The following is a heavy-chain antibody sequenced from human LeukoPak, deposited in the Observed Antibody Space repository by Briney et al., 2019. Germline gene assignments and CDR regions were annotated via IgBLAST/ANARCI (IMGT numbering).Heavy chain of an antibody. D-gene: IGHD6-19*01. CDR2: IRYNGNNQ. Sequence: GGSLRLSCAASGFTFNNYGMHWVRQAPGKGLEWVAFIRYNGNNQYYADSVKGRFTISRDNSKNTLYLQMNSLRAEDTAVYYCASVGSSDIAVAGPFDYWGQGTLVTVSS. CDR3: ASVGSSDIAVAGPFDY. V-gene: IGHV3-30*02. J-gene: IGHJ4*02. CDR1: GFTFNNYG.